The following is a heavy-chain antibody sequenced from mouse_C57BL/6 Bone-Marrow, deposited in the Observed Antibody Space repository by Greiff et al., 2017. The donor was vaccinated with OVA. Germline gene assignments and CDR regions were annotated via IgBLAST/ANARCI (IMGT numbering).Heavy chain of an antibody. V-gene: IGHV3-6*01. Sequence: EVQLQESGPGLVKPSQSLSLTCSVTGYSITSGYYWNWIRQFPGNKLEWMGYISYDGSNNYNPSLKNRISITRDTSKNQFFLKLNSVTTEDTATYYCAREGVVGAYYYAMDYWGQGTSVTVSS. CDR3: AREGVVGAYYYAMDY. CDR2: ISYDGSN. CDR1: GYSITSGYY. D-gene: IGHD1-1*01. J-gene: IGHJ4*01.